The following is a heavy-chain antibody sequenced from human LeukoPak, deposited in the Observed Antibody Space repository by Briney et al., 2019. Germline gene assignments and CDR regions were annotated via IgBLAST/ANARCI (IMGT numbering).Heavy chain of an antibody. J-gene: IGHJ3*02. CDR1: GGSISSYY. D-gene: IGHD2-2*03. CDR3: ARGQSGYCSSTSCYAFDI. CDR2: IYYSGST. Sequence: PSENLSLTCTVSGGSISSYYWSWIRQPPGKGLEWIGYIYYSGSTNYNPSLKSRVTISVDTSKNQFSLKLSSVTAADTAVYYCARGQSGYCSSTSCYAFDIWGQGAMVTVSS. V-gene: IGHV4-59*01.